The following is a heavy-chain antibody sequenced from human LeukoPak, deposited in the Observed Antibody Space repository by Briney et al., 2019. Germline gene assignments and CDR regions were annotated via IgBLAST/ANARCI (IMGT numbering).Heavy chain of an antibody. CDR1: GGSISSGGYY. D-gene: IGHD3-10*01. CDR2: IYYSGNT. V-gene: IGHV4-31*03. CDR3: ARVWFGEGYFDY. J-gene: IGHJ4*02. Sequence: SETLSLTCTVSGGSISSGGYYWSWIRQHPWKGLEWIGYIYYSGNTYYNPSLKSRVTISVDTSKNQFSLKLSSVTAADTAVYYCARVWFGEGYFDYWGQGTLVTVSS.